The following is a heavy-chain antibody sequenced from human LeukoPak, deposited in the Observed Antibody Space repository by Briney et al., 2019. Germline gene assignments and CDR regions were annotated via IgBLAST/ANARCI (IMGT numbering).Heavy chain of an antibody. D-gene: IGHD2-15*01. CDR3: AKPNKKNIGLGVVFDL. CDR2: ISRSSGLT. CDR1: GFTFSDFA. J-gene: IGHJ4*02. Sequence: GGSLRLSRAASGFTFSDFAMNWVRQVPGKGLEWVSGISRSSGLTYYADSVKGRFTTSRDNRNSTLSLEMISLRVEDTAIYYCAKPNKKNIGLGVVFDLWGQGTLVTVSS. V-gene: IGHV3-23*01.